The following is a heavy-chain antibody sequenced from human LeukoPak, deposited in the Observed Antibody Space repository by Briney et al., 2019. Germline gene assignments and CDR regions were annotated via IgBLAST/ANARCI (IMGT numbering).Heavy chain of an antibody. D-gene: IGHD3-10*01. CDR2: INHSGST. Sequence: PSETLSLTCAVYGGSFSGYYWSWIRQPPGKGLEWIGEINHSGSTNYNPSLKSRVTISVDTSKNQFSLKLSSVTAADTAVYYCARSPYYYGSGSYENWFDPWGQGTLVTVSS. CDR3: ARSPYYYGSGSYENWFDP. J-gene: IGHJ5*02. V-gene: IGHV4-34*01. CDR1: GGSFSGYY.